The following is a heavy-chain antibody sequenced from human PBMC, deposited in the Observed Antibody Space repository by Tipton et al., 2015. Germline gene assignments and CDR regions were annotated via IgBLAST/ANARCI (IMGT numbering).Heavy chain of an antibody. CDR3: ARDLEHGMDV. Sequence: GLVKPSETLSLTCTVSGGSISNYYWGWIRQPPGKGLEWIGYIYYTGNTNYHASLRSRVTISLDTSKKQFSLMLTSVTAADTAVYYCARDLEHGMDVWGQGTTVTVSS. V-gene: IGHV4-59*01. CDR2: IYYTGNT. D-gene: IGHD5-24*01. J-gene: IGHJ6*02. CDR1: GGSISNYY.